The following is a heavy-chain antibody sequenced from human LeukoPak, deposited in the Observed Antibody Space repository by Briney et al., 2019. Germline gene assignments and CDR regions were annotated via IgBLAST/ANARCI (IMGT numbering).Heavy chain of an antibody. CDR2: IYISGST. CDR1: GFTVSSNY. CDR3: ARVSSSSFHFDY. J-gene: IGHJ4*02. D-gene: IGHD6-13*01. V-gene: IGHV3-53*01. Sequence: GGSLRLSCAASGFTVSSNYMSWVRQAPGKGLEWVSVIYISGSTYYADSVKGRFTFSRDNSKNTLCLRMNSLRAEDTAVYYCARVSSSSFHFDYWGQGTLVTVSS.